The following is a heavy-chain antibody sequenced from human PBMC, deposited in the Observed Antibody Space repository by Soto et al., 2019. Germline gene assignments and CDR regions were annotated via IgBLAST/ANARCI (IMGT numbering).Heavy chain of an antibody. J-gene: IGHJ4*02. D-gene: IGHD3-22*01. V-gene: IGHV3-33*01. Sequence: QVQLVESGGGVVQPGRSLRLSCAASGFTFSSYGMHWVRQAPGKGLEWVAVIWYDGSNKYYADSVKGRFTISRGNSKNTLYLQMNSLRAEDTAVYYCARDKDSSGYPTLVFDYWGQGTLVTVSS. CDR1: GFTFSSYG. CDR2: IWYDGSNK. CDR3: ARDKDSSGYPTLVFDY.